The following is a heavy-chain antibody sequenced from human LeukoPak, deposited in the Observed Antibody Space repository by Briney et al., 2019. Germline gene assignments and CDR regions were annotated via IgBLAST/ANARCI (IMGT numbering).Heavy chain of an antibody. D-gene: IGHD3-9*01. CDR2: ISYDGSNK. Sequence: GGSLRLSCAASGFTFSSYAMHWVRQAPGKGLEWVAVISYDGSNKYYADSVKGRFTISRDNSKNTLYLQMNSLGAEDTAVYYCARGNFDWLQISNWFDPWGQGTLVTVSS. J-gene: IGHJ5*02. V-gene: IGHV3-30-3*01. CDR3: ARGNFDWLQISNWFDP. CDR1: GFTFSSYA.